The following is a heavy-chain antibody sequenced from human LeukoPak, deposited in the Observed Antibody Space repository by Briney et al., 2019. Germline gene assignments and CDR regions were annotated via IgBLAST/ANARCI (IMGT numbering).Heavy chain of an antibody. D-gene: IGHD1-26*01. CDR1: GFTFSSYA. CDR3: AKGIATSYYYYGMDV. V-gene: IGHV3-23*01. Sequence: GGSLRLSCAVSGFTFSSYAMSWVRQAPGKGLEWVSAISGSGGSTYYADSVKGRFTISRDNSKNTLYLQMDSLRAEDTAVYYCAKGIATSYYYYGMDVWGQGTTVTVSS. J-gene: IGHJ6*02. CDR2: ISGSGGST.